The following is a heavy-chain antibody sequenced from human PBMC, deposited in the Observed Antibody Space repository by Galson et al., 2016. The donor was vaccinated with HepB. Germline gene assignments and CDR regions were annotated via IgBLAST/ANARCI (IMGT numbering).Heavy chain of an antibody. CDR3: ARHSAAVHPFDF. CDR2: VHHTRGT. D-gene: IGHD6-13*01. Sequence: ETLSLTCTVSGGSIDRHYWSWLRQPPGKGLECIGYVHHTRGTNYNPSLKSRISISRETSKNQFSLNLSFVSATDTATYYCARHSAAVHPFDFWGRGTLVAVSS. J-gene: IGHJ4*02. V-gene: IGHV4-59*08. CDR1: GGSIDRHY.